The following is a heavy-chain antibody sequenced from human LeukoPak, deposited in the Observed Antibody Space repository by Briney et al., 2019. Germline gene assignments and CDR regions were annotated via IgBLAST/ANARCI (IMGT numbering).Heavy chain of an antibody. Sequence: ASVKVSCKASGYTFTNYYLHWVRQAPGQGPEWMGRIIPHSGGTIYPQKFQGRVTMTRDTSISTAYMELTRLTSDDTAVYYCARANGDFVGVYFDYWGQGTLVAVSS. CDR1: GYTFTNYY. CDR2: IIPHSGGT. CDR3: ARANGDFVGVYFDY. V-gene: IGHV1-2*02. D-gene: IGHD4-17*01. J-gene: IGHJ4*02.